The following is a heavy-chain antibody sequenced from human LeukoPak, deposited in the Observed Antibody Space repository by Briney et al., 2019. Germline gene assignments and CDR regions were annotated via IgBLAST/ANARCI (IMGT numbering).Heavy chain of an antibody. D-gene: IGHD2-21*02. J-gene: IGHJ3*02. CDR1: GFTFSSYE. Sequence: GGSLRLSCAASGFTFSSYEMNWVRQAPGKGLEGVSYISSSCSTIYYADTVKGRFTISRDNANNSLYLQMNSLRGDDTAVYYCAIFCGGHCYFRQDAFGIWGQGKMVTVSS. CDR3: AIFCGGHCYFRQDAFGI. V-gene: IGHV3-48*03. CDR2: ISSSCSTI.